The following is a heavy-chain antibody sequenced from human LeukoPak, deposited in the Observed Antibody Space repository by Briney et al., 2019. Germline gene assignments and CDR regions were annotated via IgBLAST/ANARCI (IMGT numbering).Heavy chain of an antibody. CDR3: ARLPGEWELLAFDY. V-gene: IGHV4-34*01. CDR2: INHSGST. J-gene: IGHJ4*02. Sequence: SETLSLTCAVYGGSFSGYYWSWIRQPPGKGLEWIGEINHSGSTNYNPSLKSRVTISVDTSKNQFSLKLSSVTTADTAVYYCARLPGEWELLAFDYWGQGTLVTVSS. CDR1: GGSFSGYY. D-gene: IGHD1-26*01.